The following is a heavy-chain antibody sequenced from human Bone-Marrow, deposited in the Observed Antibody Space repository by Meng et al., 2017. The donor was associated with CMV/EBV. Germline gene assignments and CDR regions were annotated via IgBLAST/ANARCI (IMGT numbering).Heavy chain of an antibody. CDR3: AREGALYED. Sequence: GESLKISCAVSGFTFNTYAMHWVRQAPGKGLQWVAYISPDGSDVYYAESVKGRFVISRDNAKTSLFLQMSSLRPDDTAVYYCAREGALYEDWGQGTLFTVSS. D-gene: IGHD3-16*01. CDR1: GFTFNTYA. J-gene: IGHJ4*02. CDR2: ISPDGSDV. V-gene: IGHV3-30*09.